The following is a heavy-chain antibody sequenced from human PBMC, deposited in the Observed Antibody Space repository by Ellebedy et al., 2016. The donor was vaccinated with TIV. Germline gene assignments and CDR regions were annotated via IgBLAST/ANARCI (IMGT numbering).Heavy chain of an antibody. V-gene: IGHV3-7*04. D-gene: IGHD4-17*01. Sequence: GGSLRLSCTASGFTLHNYWMTWVRQAPGKGLEWVANINEDGTKKHYVDSVRGRFTISRDYAGNSLFLQMNSLGAEDTAVYYCARAIYGASYLWGRGTLVTVSS. CDR1: GFTLHNYW. J-gene: IGHJ2*01. CDR3: ARAIYGASYL. CDR2: INEDGTKK.